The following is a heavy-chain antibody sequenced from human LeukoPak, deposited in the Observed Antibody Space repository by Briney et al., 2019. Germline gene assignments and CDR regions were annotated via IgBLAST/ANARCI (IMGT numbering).Heavy chain of an antibody. V-gene: IGHV3-11*01. Sequence: GGSLRLSCAASGFTFSDYYMSWIRQAPGKGLEWVSYISSSGSTIYYADSVKGRFTISRDNAKNSLYLQMNGLRAEDTAVYYCARTYYDFWSGYYTPYMDVWGKGTTVTVSS. J-gene: IGHJ6*03. CDR2: ISSSGSTI. CDR3: ARTYYDFWSGYYTPYMDV. CDR1: GFTFSDYY. D-gene: IGHD3-3*01.